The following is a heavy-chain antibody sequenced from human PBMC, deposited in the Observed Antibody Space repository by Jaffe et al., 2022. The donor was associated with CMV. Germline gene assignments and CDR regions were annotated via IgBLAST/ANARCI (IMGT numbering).Heavy chain of an antibody. CDR1: GFTFSSYA. Sequence: EVQLVESGGGLVQPGGSLRLSCAASGFTFSSYAMHWVRQAPGKGLEYVSAISSNGGSTYYANSVKGRFTISRDNSKNTLYLQMGSLRAEDMAVYYCARAARVYDILTGLYYWGQGTLVTVSS. CDR2: ISSNGGST. CDR3: ARAARVYDILTGLYY. J-gene: IGHJ4*02. D-gene: IGHD3-9*01. V-gene: IGHV3-64*01.